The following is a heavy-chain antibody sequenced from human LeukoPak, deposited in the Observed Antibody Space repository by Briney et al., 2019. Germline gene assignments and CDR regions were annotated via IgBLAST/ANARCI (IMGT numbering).Heavy chain of an antibody. J-gene: IGHJ4*02. Sequence: GGSLRLSCAASGFTFSSYAMSWVRQAPGKGLEWVSAISGSGGSTYYADSVKGRFTISRDNSKNTLYLQMNSLRAEDTAVYYCAKDRPNYYGSNGHYYRRDGDYWGQGTLVTVSS. V-gene: IGHV3-23*01. CDR1: GFTFSSYA. CDR3: AKDRPNYYGSNGHYYRRDGDY. CDR2: ISGSGGST. D-gene: IGHD3-22*01.